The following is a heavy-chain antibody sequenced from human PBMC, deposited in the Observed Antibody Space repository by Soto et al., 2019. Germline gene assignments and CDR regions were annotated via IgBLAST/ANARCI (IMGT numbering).Heavy chain of an antibody. CDR3: ARVTNPYRSSSPAFEL. CDR1: GITFSSYS. J-gene: IGHJ3*01. CDR2: ISSTGTYI. Sequence: EVQLVASGGGLVKPGGSLRLSCAASGITFSSYSMNWVRQAPGKGLEWVSSISSTGTYIDYADSLKCRFTISRDNAKNSVLLQMDSLRGEDAALYYCARVTNPYRSSSPAFELWCQGIMVTVSS. D-gene: IGHD6-6*01. V-gene: IGHV3-21*06.